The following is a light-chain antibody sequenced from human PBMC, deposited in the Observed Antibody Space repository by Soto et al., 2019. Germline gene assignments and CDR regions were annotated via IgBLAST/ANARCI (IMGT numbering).Light chain of an antibody. J-gene: IGLJ1*01. CDR1: SRDVGSYNL. V-gene: IGLV2-23*02. CDR3: CSYGGSSTSLYV. Sequence: QPASVSGSPGQSITISCTGTSRDVGSYNLVSWYQQHPGKAPKLMIYEVSKRPSGVSNRFSGSKSGNTASLTISGLQAEDEGDYYCCSYGGSSTSLYVFGSGTKLTVL. CDR2: EVS.